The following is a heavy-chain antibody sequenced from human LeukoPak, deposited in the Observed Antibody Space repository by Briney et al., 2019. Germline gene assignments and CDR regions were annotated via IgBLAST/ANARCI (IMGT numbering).Heavy chain of an antibody. CDR3: TTIKRGNIFGYFDF. CDR2: VCDSGRT. J-gene: IGHJ4*02. V-gene: IGHV4-59*11. D-gene: IGHD5-18*01. CDR1: GGSMTTHH. Sequence: SETLSLTCTVSGGSMTTHHWNWIRPTPGRGLEWIGYVCDSGRTKESPSLKSRFTLSADTSKNQLSLRLSSVAAADTAVYYCTTIKRGNIFGYFDFWGQGILVTVSS.